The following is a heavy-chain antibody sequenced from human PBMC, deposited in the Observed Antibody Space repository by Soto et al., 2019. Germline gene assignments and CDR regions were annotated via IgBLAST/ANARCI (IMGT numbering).Heavy chain of an antibody. CDR2: IRSKANSYAT. V-gene: IGHV3-73*01. J-gene: IGHJ6*02. CDR1: GFTFSGAA. Sequence: EVQLVESGGGLVQPGGSLKLSCAASGFTFSGAAMHWVRQASGKGLEWVGRIRSKANSYATEYAASVKGRFTISRDDSKTTAYMQMNSLKTEYTAVYYCRGYCISSSCYESGMDVWGQGTTVIVSS. CDR3: RGYCISSSCYESGMDV. D-gene: IGHD2-2*01.